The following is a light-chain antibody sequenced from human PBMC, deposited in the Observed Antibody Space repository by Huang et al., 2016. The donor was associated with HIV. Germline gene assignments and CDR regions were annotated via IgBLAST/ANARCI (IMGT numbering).Light chain of an antibody. Sequence: EIVLTQSPATLSLFPGERATLSCRASQSVSSHLVWFQQKPGQAPRLLIYDTSNRATGIPARFSGSGSGTDFTLTISSLEPEDFSVYYCQQRSNWPLTFGGGTNVEIK. CDR3: QQRSNWPLT. CDR1: QSVSSH. CDR2: DTS. V-gene: IGKV3-11*01. J-gene: IGKJ4*01.